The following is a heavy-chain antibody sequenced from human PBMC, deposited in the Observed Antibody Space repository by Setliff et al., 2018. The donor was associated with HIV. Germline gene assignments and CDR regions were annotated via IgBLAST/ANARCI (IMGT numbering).Heavy chain of an antibody. CDR1: GGSFSGYF. CDR2: INDGGST. J-gene: IGHJ3*02. D-gene: IGHD3-16*02. V-gene: IGHV4-34*01. Sequence: PSETLSLTCAVYGGSFSGYFWSWIRQPPGKGLEWIGEINDGGSTNYNPSLKSRVTISIDTSKNQFSVRLNSVTAADTAVYFCARDLHANFHVIEIWGPGTMVTVSS. CDR3: ARDLHANFHVIEI.